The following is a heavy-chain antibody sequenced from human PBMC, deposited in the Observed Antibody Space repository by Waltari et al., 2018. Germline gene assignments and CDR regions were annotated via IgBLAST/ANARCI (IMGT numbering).Heavy chain of an antibody. CDR3: ARGAPRGTVGPPYYMDV. CDR1: GGPFNGHN. Sequence: QVQLHQWGAGLVKPSETLSLTCAVSGGPFNGHNWSWIRQPPGKGLEWIGDIDHSVNTNYNPSLESRLSSSVDSSRSLVFLKLTSVTAADTAVYYWARGAPRGTVGPPYYMDVWAKGTTVTVSS. D-gene: IGHD1-7*01. J-gene: IGHJ6*03. CDR2: IDHSVNT. V-gene: IGHV4-34*01.